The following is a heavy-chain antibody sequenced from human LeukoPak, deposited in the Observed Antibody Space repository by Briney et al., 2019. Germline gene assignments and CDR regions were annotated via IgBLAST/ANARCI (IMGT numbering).Heavy chain of an antibody. CDR1: GYTFTGYY. Sequence: GASVKVSCKASGYTFTGYYMHWVRQAPGQGLGWMGWINPNSGGTNYAQKFQGRVTMTRDTSISTAYMELSRLRSDDTAVYYCASYRYSSGWRGYYYYYMDVWGKGTTVTVSS. V-gene: IGHV1-2*02. D-gene: IGHD6-19*01. J-gene: IGHJ6*03. CDR2: INPNSGGT. CDR3: ASYRYSSGWRGYYYYYMDV.